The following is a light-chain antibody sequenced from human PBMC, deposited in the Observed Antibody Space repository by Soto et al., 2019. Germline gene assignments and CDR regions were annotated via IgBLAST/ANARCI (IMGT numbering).Light chain of an antibody. CDR1: SSNIGAGYD. J-gene: IGLJ3*02. V-gene: IGLV1-40*01. CDR3: QSYDSRLSGSKV. Sequence: QLVLTQPPSVSGAPGQRVTITCTGSSSNIGAGYDVHWYQQLPGTAPKLLIYGNSNRPSGVPDRFSGSKFGTSASLAISGLQAEDEADYYCQSYDSRLSGSKVFGGGTKLTVL. CDR2: GNS.